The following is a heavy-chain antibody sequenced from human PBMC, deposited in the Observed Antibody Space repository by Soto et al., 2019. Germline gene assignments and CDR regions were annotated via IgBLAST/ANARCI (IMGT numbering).Heavy chain of an antibody. CDR3: VRDVASPGISGSWGAFDL. CDR2: IYSSGST. Sequence: SETLSLTCTVSGGSMNNCFWTWIRQSAGRGLEWIGRIYSSGSTVYNASLKSRLTMSVDTSKSQFSLKLTSVTAADTAVYYCVRDVASPGISGSWGAFDLWGQGTMVTVSS. D-gene: IGHD1-20*01. CDR1: GGSMNNCF. J-gene: IGHJ3*01. V-gene: IGHV4-4*07.